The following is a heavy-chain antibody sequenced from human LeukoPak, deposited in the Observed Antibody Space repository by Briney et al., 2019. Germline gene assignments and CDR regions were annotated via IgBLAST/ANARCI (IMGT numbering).Heavy chain of an antibody. J-gene: IGHJ4*02. CDR2: IKQDGSEK. CDR3: ARELPYCSGGSCYPYYFDY. D-gene: IGHD2-15*01. CDR1: GFTFSSDW. Sequence: GGSLRLSCAASGFTFSSDWMSWVRQAPGKGLEWVANIKQDGSEKYYVDSVKGRFTISRDNAKNSLYLQMNSLRAEDTAVYYCARELPYCSGGSCYPYYFDYWGQGTLVTVSS. V-gene: IGHV3-7*01.